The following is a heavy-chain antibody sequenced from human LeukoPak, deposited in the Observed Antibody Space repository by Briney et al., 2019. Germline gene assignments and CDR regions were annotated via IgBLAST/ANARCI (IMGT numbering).Heavy chain of an antibody. Sequence: PSETLSLTCTVSGGSISSYYWSWIRQPAGKGLEWIGRIYTSGSTNYNPSLESRVTMSVDTSKNQFSLKLSSVTAADTAVYYCAREDYGGYRAEYFQHWGQGTLVTVSS. CDR3: AREDYGGYRAEYFQH. CDR1: GGSISSYY. CDR2: IYTSGST. V-gene: IGHV4-4*07. D-gene: IGHD4-17*01. J-gene: IGHJ1*01.